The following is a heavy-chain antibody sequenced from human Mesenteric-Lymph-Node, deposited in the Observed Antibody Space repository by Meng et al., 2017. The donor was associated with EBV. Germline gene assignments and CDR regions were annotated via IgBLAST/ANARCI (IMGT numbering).Heavy chain of an antibody. V-gene: IGHV3-23*01. J-gene: IGHJ4*02. CDR3: AKVPGIAAAGTIT. CDR2: ISGSGSST. D-gene: IGHD6-13*01. Sequence: EVQLLESXXGXVXXGGXLALPCAASGFTFNTYTMTWVRQAPGKGLEWVSTISGSGSSTYYADSVKDRFTISRDNSKNTLYLQMNSLRAEDTALYYCAKVPGIAAAGTITWGQGTLVTVSS. CDR1: GFTFNTYT.